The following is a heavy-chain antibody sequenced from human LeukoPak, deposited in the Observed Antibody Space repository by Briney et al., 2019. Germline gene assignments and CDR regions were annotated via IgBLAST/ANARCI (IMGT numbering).Heavy chain of an antibody. V-gene: IGHV3-21*01. CDR2: ISSGGSYI. J-gene: IGHJ4*02. CDR3: ARSETSFDY. CDR1: GFTFSTSS. Sequence: GGSLRLSCAASGFTFSTSSMNWVRQAPGKGLEWVSSISSGGSYIYYADSVKGRFTISRDNAKSSLYLHMNSLRADDTAVYYCARSETSFDYWGQGTLVTVSS.